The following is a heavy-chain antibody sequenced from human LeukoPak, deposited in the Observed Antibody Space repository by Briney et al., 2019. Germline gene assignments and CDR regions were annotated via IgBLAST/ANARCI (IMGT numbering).Heavy chain of an antibody. D-gene: IGHD6-13*01. CDR2: IYTSGST. V-gene: IGHV4-4*07. J-gene: IGHJ5*02. CDR1: AASISNYY. Sequence: SETLSLTCTVSAASISNYYCSWIRQPAGKGLEWIGRIYTSGSTNYNPSLKSRVTMSVDTSKNQFSLKLSSVTAADTAVYYCARRYSSSWYPNGGFDPWGQGTLVTVSS. CDR3: ARRYSSSWYPNGGFDP.